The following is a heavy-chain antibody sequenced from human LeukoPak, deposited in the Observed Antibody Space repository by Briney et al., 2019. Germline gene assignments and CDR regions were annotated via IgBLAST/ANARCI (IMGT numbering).Heavy chain of an antibody. CDR2: INHSGST. V-gene: IGHV4-34*01. CDR3: ARGGNIVVVPAATPFDY. J-gene: IGHJ4*02. Sequence: SETLSLTCTVSGGSFSGYYWSWIRQPPGKGLEWIGEINHSGSTNYNLSLKSRVTISVDTSKNQFSLKLSSVTAADTAVYYCARGGNIVVVPAATPFDYWGQGTLVTVSS. D-gene: IGHD2-2*01. CDR1: GGSFSGYY.